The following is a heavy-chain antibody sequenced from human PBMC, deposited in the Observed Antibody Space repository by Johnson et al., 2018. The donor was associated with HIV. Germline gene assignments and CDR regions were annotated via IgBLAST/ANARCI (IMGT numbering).Heavy chain of an antibody. J-gene: IGHJ3*02. CDR3: ARDWEGYAFDI. D-gene: IGHD1-26*01. V-gene: IGHV3-30*04. CDR1: GFTFSSYA. CDR2: ISYDGSNK. Sequence: QVRLVESGGGVVQPGRSLRLSCADSGFTFSSYAMHWVRQAPGKGLEWVAVISYDGSNKYYADSVKGRFTISRDNSKNTLYLQMNSLRAQDTAVYYCARDWEGYAFDIWGQGTMVTVSS.